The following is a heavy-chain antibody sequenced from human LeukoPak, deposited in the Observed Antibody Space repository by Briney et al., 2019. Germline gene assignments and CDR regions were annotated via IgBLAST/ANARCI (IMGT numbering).Heavy chain of an antibody. V-gene: IGHV3-49*03. D-gene: IGHD3-3*01. CDR1: GFTFGDYA. CDR2: IRSKAYGGTT. CDR3: TRWSGDFWHAFDI. Sequence: GGSLRLSCTASGFTFGDYAMSWFRQAPGKGLEWVGFIRSKAYGGTTEYAASVKGRFTISRDDSKSIAYLQMNSLKTEDTAVYYCTRWSGDFWHAFDIWGQGTMVTVSS. J-gene: IGHJ3*02.